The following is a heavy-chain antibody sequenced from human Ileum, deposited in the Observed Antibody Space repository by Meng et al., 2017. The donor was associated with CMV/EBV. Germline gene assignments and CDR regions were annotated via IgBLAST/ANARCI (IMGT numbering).Heavy chain of an antibody. CDR3: AHNGVVGNFFSFFDY. J-gene: IGHJ4*02. V-gene: IGHV2-5*02. CDR1: SFIIYGVG. CDR2: IYWDDEK. D-gene: IGHD3-3*01. Sequence: SFIIYGVGVGWTRQPPGKGIEWLALIYWDDEKRYSPSLKSRLSITKDRSKNQVVLTMTDMDPVDTATYYCAHNGVVGNFFSFFDYWGQGTLVTVSS.